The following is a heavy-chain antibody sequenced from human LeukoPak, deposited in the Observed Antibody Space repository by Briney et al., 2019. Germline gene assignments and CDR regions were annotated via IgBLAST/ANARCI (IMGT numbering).Heavy chain of an antibody. D-gene: IGHD6-19*01. Sequence: SETLSLTCTVSGGSISSSSYYWGCIPPPPGKGLEWIGSIYYSASTYYNPSLNSRVTISVDTSTKQSSLKLSSVTAADTAVYYCATNEGYSSGWYGFGVGYWGQGTLVTVSS. CDR2: IYYSAST. CDR1: GGSISSSSYY. J-gene: IGHJ4*02. V-gene: IGHV4-39*01. CDR3: ATNEGYSSGWYGFGVGY.